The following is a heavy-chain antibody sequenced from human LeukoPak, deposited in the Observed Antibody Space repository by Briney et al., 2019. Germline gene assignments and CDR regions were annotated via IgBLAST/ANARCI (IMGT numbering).Heavy chain of an antibody. Sequence: GGSLRLSCAASGFTFSSYTMSWVRQAPGKGLEWVSTITTSDGNTYYADSVKGRFTVSRDNSKNTLFLQMNSLRAEDTAVYYCAKDGGLWVSDHWGDSWGWGTLVTVSS. CDR1: GFTFSSYT. D-gene: IGHD7-27*01. V-gene: IGHV3-23*01. CDR3: AKDGGLWVSDHWGDS. J-gene: IGHJ4*02. CDR2: ITTSDGNT.